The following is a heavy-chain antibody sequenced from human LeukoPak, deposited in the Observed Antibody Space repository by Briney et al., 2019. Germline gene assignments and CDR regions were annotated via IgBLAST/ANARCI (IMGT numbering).Heavy chain of an antibody. D-gene: IGHD2-2*01. V-gene: IGHV3-30*02. Sequence: GGSLRLSCAASGFTFSSYGMHWVRQAPGKGLEWVAFIPYDGSNKYYADSVKGRFTISRDNSKNTLYLQMNSLRAEDTAVYYCARDSGDYCSSTSCYAGFDYWGQGTLVTVSS. J-gene: IGHJ4*02. CDR3: ARDSGDYCSSTSCYAGFDY. CDR2: IPYDGSNK. CDR1: GFTFSSYG.